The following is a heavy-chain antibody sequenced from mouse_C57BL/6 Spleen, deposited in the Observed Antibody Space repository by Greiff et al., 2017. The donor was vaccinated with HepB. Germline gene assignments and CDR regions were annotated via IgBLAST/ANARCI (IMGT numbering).Heavy chain of an antibody. D-gene: IGHD1-1*02. CDR1: GYTFTDYE. Sequence: VKLMESGAELVRPGASVTLSCKASGYTFTDYEMHWVKQTPVHGLEWIGAIDPETGGTAYNQKFKGKAILTADKSSSTAYMELRSLTSEDSAVYYCTPLWSFAYWGQGTLVTVSA. V-gene: IGHV1-15*01. CDR3: TPLWSFAY. CDR2: IDPETGGT. J-gene: IGHJ3*01.